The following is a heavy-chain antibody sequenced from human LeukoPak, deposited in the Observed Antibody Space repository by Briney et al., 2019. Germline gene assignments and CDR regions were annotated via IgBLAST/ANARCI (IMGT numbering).Heavy chain of an antibody. CDR2: INWNGGST. D-gene: IGHD3-10*01. J-gene: IGHJ5*02. CDR1: GFTFDDYG. CDR3: ARMISGGSGSPDWFDP. Sequence: GGSLRLSCAASGFTFDDYGMSWVRQAPGKGLEWVSAINWNGGSTAYADSVKGRFTISRDNAKNSLYLQMISLRAEDTALYYCARMISGGSGSPDWFDPWGQGTLVTVSS. V-gene: IGHV3-20*04.